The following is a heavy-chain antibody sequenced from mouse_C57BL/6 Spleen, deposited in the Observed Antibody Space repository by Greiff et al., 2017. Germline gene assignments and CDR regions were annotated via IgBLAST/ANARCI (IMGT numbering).Heavy chain of an antibody. CDR2: ISSGGDYI. CDR3: TRERDDYDGAWFAY. CDR1: GFTFSSYA. J-gene: IGHJ3*01. D-gene: IGHD2-4*01. Sequence: EVQLVESGEGLVKPGGSLKLSCAASGFTFSSYAMSWVRQTPEKRLEWVAYISSGGDYIYYADTVKGRFTISRDHARNTLYLQMSSLKSEDTAMYYCTRERDDYDGAWFAYWGQGTLVTVAA. V-gene: IGHV5-9-1*02.